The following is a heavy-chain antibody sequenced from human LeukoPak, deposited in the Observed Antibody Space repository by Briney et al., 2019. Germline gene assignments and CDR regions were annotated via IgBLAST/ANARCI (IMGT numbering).Heavy chain of an antibody. J-gene: IGHJ4*02. CDR2: ISYDGSNK. CDR3: AKDSSPYCSSTSCYMHY. D-gene: IGHD2-2*02. Sequence: GRSLRLSCAASGFTFSSYAMHWVRQAPGKGLEWVAVISYDGSNKYYADSVKGRFTISRDTSKNTLYLQMNSLRAEDTAVYYCAKDSSPYCSSTSCYMHYWGQGTLVTVSS. CDR1: GFTFSSYA. V-gene: IGHV3-30-3*01.